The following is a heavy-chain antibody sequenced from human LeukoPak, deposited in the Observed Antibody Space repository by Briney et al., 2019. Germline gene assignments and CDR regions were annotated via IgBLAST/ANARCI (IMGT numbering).Heavy chain of an antibody. J-gene: IGHJ6*03. V-gene: IGHV3-13*04. CDR1: GFTFSRYD. CDR2: IGTIGDT. Sequence: PGGSLRLSCAASGFTFSRYDMHWVRQVAGKDLEWVSAIGTIGDTYYAGSVKGRFTISREDAKNSLYLQMNSLTAGDTAVYYCAREAISTSPTHFYYYIDVWGEGTTVTISS. CDR3: AREAISTSPTHFYYYIDV. D-gene: IGHD3-3*01.